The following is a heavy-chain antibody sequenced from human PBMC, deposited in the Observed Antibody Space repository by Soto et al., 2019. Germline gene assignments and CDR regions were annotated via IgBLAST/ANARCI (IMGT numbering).Heavy chain of an antibody. CDR2: INHSGST. D-gene: IGHD4-17*01. V-gene: IGHV4-34*01. CDR1: SGSFRGYD. Sequence: SENLSLTFAVSSGSFRGYDWSWIRQPPGKGLEWIGEINHSGSTNYNPSLKSRVTISVDTSKNQFSLKLSSVTTADTAVYYCARGPTLLRPLDYYGMDVWGQGTTVT. J-gene: IGHJ6*02. CDR3: ARGPTLLRPLDYYGMDV.